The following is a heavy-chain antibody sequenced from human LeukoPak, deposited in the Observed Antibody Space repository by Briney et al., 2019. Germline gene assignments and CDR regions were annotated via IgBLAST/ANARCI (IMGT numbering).Heavy chain of an antibody. Sequence: GGPLRLFCAASGFTFSSYGMLWVRQAPGKGREWVAVISYDGSNKYYGDSVEGRFTISRDNSKNTLYLQMNSLRAEDTAVYYCAKDIYDILTVAPDYWGQRALVTVSS. V-gene: IGHV3-30*18. CDR1: GFTFSSYG. CDR3: AKDIYDILTVAPDY. CDR2: ISYDGSNK. D-gene: IGHD3-9*01. J-gene: IGHJ4*02.